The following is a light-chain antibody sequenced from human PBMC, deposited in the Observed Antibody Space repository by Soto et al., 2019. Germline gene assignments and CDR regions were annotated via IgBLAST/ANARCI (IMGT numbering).Light chain of an antibody. CDR3: QQYNNWPHT. V-gene: IGKV3-15*01. CDR1: QSVSSK. J-gene: IGKJ2*01. CDR2: GTS. Sequence: EIVMTQSPATLSVSPGERATLSSRASQSVSSKLSWFQQKPGQAPRLLIYGTSTRATGIPARFSGSGYGTEFTLTISSLQSEDFAVYYCQQYNNWPHTFGQGTKVDI.